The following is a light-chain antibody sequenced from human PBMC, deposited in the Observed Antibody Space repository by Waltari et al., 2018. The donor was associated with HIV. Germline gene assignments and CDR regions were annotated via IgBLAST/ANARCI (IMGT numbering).Light chain of an antibody. CDR3: QQLNSYLGFT. CDR2: AAS. Sequence: DIQLTQSPSFLSASVGDRVTITCRASQGISSYLAWYQQKPGKAPKRLIYAASTLQRGVPSRFSGSRSGTEFTLTISSLQPEDFATYYCQQLNSYLGFTFGPGTKVDIK. V-gene: IGKV1-9*01. CDR1: QGISSY. J-gene: IGKJ3*01.